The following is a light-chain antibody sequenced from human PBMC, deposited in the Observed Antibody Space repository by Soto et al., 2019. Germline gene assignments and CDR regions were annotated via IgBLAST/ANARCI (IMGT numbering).Light chain of an antibody. Sequence: IVMTQSPATLSVSPGERATLSCRASQSVSLSLAWYQQRPGQAPRLLIYDASKRASGIPARFSGSGSGTEFSLTISNLQPDDCATYYCQQYENYWTFGQGTKVDIK. CDR3: QQYENYWT. V-gene: IGKV3D-15*01. CDR2: DAS. CDR1: QSVSLS. J-gene: IGKJ1*01.